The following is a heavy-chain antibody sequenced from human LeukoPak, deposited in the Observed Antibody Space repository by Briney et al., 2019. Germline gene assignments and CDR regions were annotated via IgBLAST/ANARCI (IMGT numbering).Heavy chain of an antibody. J-gene: IGHJ6*02. CDR1: GYTFTGYY. CDR2: INPNSGGT. Sequence: ASVKVSCKASGYTFTGYYMHWVRQAPGQGLEWMGWINPNSGGTNYAQKFQGRVTMTRDTSINTAYMELSRLRSDDTAVYYCARVWFGELHSIDYYYYGMDVWGQGTTVTVSS. V-gene: IGHV1-2*02. D-gene: IGHD3-10*01. CDR3: ARVWFGELHSIDYYYYGMDV.